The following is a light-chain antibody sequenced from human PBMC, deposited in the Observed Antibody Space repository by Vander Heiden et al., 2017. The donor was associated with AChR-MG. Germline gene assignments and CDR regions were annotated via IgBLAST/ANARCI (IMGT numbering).Light chain of an antibody. V-gene: IGLV2-8*01. CDR2: EVS. J-gene: IGLJ2*01. Sequence: QSALTQPPSASGSPGQSVTISCSGTSSDVGGHNYVSWYQQHPGKAPKLIIYEVSQRPSGVPDRFSGSKSGNTAALTVSGLQAEDEADYYCSSSAGTNNVIFGRGTKLTVL. CDR1: SSDVGGHNY. CDR3: SSSAGTNNVI.